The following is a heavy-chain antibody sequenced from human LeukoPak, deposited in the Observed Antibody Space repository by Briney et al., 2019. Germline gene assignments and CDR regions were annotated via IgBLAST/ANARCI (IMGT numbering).Heavy chain of an antibody. Sequence: SETLSLTCTVSGGSISSYYWSWIRQPPGKGLEWIGNIYYSGSTNYNPSLKSRVTISVDTSKNQFSLKLSSVTAADTAVYYCASWTIAAPGVGWFDPWGQGTLVTVSS. V-gene: IGHV4-59*08. CDR1: GGSISSYY. J-gene: IGHJ5*02. CDR3: ASWTIAAPGVGWFDP. D-gene: IGHD6-13*01. CDR2: IYYSGST.